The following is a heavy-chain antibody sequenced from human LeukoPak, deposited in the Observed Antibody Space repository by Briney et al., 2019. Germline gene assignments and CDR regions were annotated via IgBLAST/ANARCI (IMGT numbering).Heavy chain of an antibody. CDR2: IYYSGST. Sequence: SETLSLTCTVSGGSISSGGYYWSWIRQHPGKGLEWIGYIYYSGSTYYNPSLKSRVTISIDTSKNQFSLKLSSVTAADTAVYYCARGGFWSGYYYYGMDVWGQGTTVTVSS. CDR1: GGSISSGGYY. J-gene: IGHJ6*02. D-gene: IGHD3-3*01. V-gene: IGHV4-61*08. CDR3: ARGGFWSGYYYYGMDV.